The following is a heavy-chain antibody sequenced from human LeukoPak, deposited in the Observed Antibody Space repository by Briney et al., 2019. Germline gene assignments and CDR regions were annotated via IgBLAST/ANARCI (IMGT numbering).Heavy chain of an antibody. CDR1: GFTFSIYG. Sequence: GGSLRLSCAASGFTFSIYGMGWVRQAPGKGLEWVSRISGSGVSTYYADAVKGRFTISRDNSKNTLYLQMNSLRAEDTAVYYCARRAGAYSHPYDYWGQGTLVTVSS. V-gene: IGHV3-23*01. D-gene: IGHD4/OR15-4a*01. CDR2: ISGSGVST. CDR3: ARRAGAYSHPYDY. J-gene: IGHJ4*02.